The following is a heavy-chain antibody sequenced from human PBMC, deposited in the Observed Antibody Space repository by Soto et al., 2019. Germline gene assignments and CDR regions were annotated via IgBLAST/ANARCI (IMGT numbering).Heavy chain of an antibody. CDR2: ISHTGST. J-gene: IGHJ4*02. CDR1: GGSISSGGYS. Sequence: QLQLQESGSGLVKPSQTLSLTCAVSGGSISSGGYSWSWIRQPPGKGLEWIGYISHTGSTYYNPSLKSRVTISVDRAKNRFSLKLSSVPAADTAVSYCARGGGFLGYWGQGTLVTVSS. D-gene: IGHD3-10*01. V-gene: IGHV4-30-2*01. CDR3: ARGGGFLGY.